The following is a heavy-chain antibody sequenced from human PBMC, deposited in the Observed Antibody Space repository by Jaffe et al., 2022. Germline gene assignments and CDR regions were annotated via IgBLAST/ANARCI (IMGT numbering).Heavy chain of an antibody. D-gene: IGHD3-10*01. CDR2: INPNSGGT. J-gene: IGHJ3*02. Sequence: QVQLVQSGAEVKKPGASVKVSCKASGYTFTGYYMHWVRQAPGQGLEWMGWINPNSGGTNYAQKFQGRVTMTRDTSISTAYMELSRLRSDDTAVYYCARGVLLWFGETNDAFDIWGQGTMVTVSS. CDR1: GYTFTGYY. V-gene: IGHV1-2*02. CDR3: ARGVLLWFGETNDAFDI.